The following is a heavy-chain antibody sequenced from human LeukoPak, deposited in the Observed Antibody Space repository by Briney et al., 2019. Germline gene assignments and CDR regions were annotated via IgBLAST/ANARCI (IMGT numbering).Heavy chain of an antibody. CDR2: ISYDGSNK. D-gene: IGHD1-26*01. V-gene: IGHV3-30*04. CDR1: GFTFSSYA. Sequence: TGGSLRLSCAASGFTFSSYAMHWVRQAPGKGLEWVAVISYDGSNKYYADSVKGRFTISRDNSKNTLYLQMNSLRAEDTAVYYCARDRGAEGCFVYWGQGTLVTVSS. CDR3: ARDRGAEGCFVY. J-gene: IGHJ4*02.